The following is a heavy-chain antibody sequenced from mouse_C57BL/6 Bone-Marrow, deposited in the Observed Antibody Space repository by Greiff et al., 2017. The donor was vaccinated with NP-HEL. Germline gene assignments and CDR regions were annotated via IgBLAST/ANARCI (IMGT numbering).Heavy chain of an antibody. CDR1: GYTFTSYG. D-gene: IGHD2-5*01. CDR2: IYPRSGNT. Sequence: VQLQQSGAELAMPGASVKLSCKASGYTFTSYGISWVKQRTGQGLEWIGEIYPRSGNTYYNEKFKGKATLTADKSSSTAYMELRSLTSEDSAVYFCARDYYSNYGGYFDYWGQGTTLTVSS. V-gene: IGHV1-81*01. CDR3: ARDYYSNYGGYFDY. J-gene: IGHJ2*01.